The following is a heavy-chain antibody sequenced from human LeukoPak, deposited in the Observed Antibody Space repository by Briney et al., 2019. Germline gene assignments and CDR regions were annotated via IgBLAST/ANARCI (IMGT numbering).Heavy chain of an antibody. V-gene: IGHV4-4*02. Sequence: SGTLSLTCAVSGDSISSPKWWSWVRQPPGKGLEWIGEVYHSGSANYNPSVKSRVTISVDKSKNQFSLRLTPATAADTAVYYCARDLRGIVAPPRWGQGTLVSVSS. CDR1: GDSISSPKW. CDR3: ARDLRGIVAPPR. CDR2: VYHSGSA. J-gene: IGHJ4*02. D-gene: IGHD2-15*01.